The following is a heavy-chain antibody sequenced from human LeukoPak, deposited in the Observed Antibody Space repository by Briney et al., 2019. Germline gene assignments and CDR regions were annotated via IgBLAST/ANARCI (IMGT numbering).Heavy chain of an antibody. CDR1: GYSFTSYW. CDR3: ARGDDSSGYPRPFDY. D-gene: IGHD3-22*01. J-gene: IGHJ4*02. V-gene: IGHV5-51*01. Sequence: GESLKISCNGSGYSFTSYWIGWVRQMPGKGLEWMGIIYPGDSDTRYSPSFQGQVTISADKSISTAYLQWSSLKASDTAMYYCARGDDSSGYPRPFDYWGQGTLVTVSS. CDR2: IYPGDSDT.